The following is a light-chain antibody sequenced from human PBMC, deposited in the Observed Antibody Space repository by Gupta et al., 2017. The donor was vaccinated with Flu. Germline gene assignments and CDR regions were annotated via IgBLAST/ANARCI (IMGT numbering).Light chain of an antibody. CDR1: NPDISVSDL. CDR2: DDD. J-gene: IGLJ3*02. V-gene: IGLV2-23*01. CDR3: CSYATGDTWV. Sequence: SGLTQPASLSGSPGQSITISCTSANPDISVSDLFSWYQQYPGKAPQVIIYDDDRRASGISSRFSASKSGHTASLTISGLQSEDEADYYCCSYATGDTWVFGGGTKVTVL.